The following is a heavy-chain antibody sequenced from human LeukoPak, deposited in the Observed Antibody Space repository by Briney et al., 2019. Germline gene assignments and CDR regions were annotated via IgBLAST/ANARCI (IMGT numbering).Heavy chain of an antibody. Sequence: ASVEVSCKVSGYSVMELSMHWVRQAPGKGLEWMGGFDPEDGETIYAQRFQGRVTMTEDTPTDTAYMELSSLRSEDTAVYYCASGRGTMGSSWDYYYYGMDVWGQGTTVTVSS. V-gene: IGHV1-24*01. D-gene: IGHD6-13*01. CDR3: ASGRGTMGSSWDYYYYGMDV. CDR1: GYSVMELS. J-gene: IGHJ6*02. CDR2: FDPEDGET.